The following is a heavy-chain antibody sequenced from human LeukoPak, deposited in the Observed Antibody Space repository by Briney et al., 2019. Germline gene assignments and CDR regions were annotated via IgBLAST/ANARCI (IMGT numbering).Heavy chain of an antibody. CDR3: ARNERLRYFDWLPYYFDY. CDR2: IKQDGSEK. Sequence: GSLRLSCAASGFTFSSYWMSWVRQAPGKGLEWVANIKQDGSEKYYVDSVKGRFTISRDNAKNSLYLQMNSLRAEDTVVYYCARNERLRYFDWLPYYFDYWGQGTLVTVSS. J-gene: IGHJ4*02. CDR1: GFTFSSYW. D-gene: IGHD3-9*01. V-gene: IGHV3-7*01.